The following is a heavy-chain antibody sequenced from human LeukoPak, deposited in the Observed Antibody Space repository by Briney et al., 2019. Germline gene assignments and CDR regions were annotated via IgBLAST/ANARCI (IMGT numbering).Heavy chain of an antibody. Sequence: SETLSLTCTVSGSSVSSSNYYWSWIRQPPGKELEWIGSFYHGGLTYYNPSLQRRVTMSVDTSKNHFSLKLSSVTAADMAVYYCAVPGPTSSYYFDYWGQGALVTVSS. J-gene: IGHJ4*02. CDR3: AVPGPTSSYYFDY. CDR2: FYHGGLT. D-gene: IGHD3-10*01. CDR1: GSSVSSSNYY. V-gene: IGHV4-39*07.